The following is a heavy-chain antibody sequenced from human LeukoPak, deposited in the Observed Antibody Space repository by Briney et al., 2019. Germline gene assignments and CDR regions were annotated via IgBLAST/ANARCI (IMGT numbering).Heavy chain of an antibody. CDR2: IIPIFGTA. D-gene: IGHD2-2*01. Sequence: GASVKVSCKASGGTFSSYAISWVRQAPGQGLEWMGGIIPIFGTANYAQKFQGRVTITADESTSTAYMELSSLRSEDTAVYYCARDDAPGYCSSTSCYNWFDPWGQGTLVTVSS. J-gene: IGHJ5*02. CDR3: ARDDAPGYCSSTSCYNWFDP. CDR1: GGTFSSYA. V-gene: IGHV1-69*13.